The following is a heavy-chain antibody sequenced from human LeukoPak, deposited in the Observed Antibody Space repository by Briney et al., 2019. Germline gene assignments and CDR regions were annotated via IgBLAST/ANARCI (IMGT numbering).Heavy chain of an antibody. CDR1: GYTFTSYG. CDR2: MSAYNGNK. V-gene: IGHV1-18*01. CDR3: ARDQRSSSWYRYFDY. D-gene: IGHD6-13*01. Sequence: ASVKVSCTASGYTFTSYGISGVREAPGQGHEWMGGMSAYNGNKNYAQKLQGRVTMTTDTSTSSAYMEKRSLRSNDTAVYYCARDQRSSSWYRYFDYWGQGTLVTVSS. J-gene: IGHJ4*02.